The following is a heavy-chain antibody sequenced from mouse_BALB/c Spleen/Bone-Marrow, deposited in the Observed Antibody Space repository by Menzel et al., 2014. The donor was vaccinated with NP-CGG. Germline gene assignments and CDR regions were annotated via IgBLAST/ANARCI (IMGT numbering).Heavy chain of an antibody. CDR3: ARSGSSSGYFDY. Sequence: EVKLVESGGGLVQPGGSRKLSCAASGFTFSSFGMHWVRQAPEKGLEWVAYISSGSSTIYYADTVMGRFTISRENPKNTLFLQMTSLRSEDTAMYYCARSGSSSGYFDYWGQGTTLTVSS. J-gene: IGHJ2*01. D-gene: IGHD1-1*01. CDR2: ISSGSSTI. V-gene: IGHV5-17*02. CDR1: GFTFSSFG.